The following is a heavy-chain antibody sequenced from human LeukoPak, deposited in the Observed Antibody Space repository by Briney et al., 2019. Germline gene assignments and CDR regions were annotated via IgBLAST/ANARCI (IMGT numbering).Heavy chain of an antibody. CDR2: ISGHNGNT. CDR1: GYTFNSYL. Sequence: ASVKVSCKASGYTFNSYLISWVRQVPGQGLEWMGWISGHNGNTDYAQKFKDRVTLTTDTSTSTACMELRSLTSDDTAVYYCARIRAEFQLVSDFWGQGTLITVSP. V-gene: IGHV1-18*01. D-gene: IGHD3-10*01. CDR3: ARIRAEFQLVSDF. J-gene: IGHJ4*02.